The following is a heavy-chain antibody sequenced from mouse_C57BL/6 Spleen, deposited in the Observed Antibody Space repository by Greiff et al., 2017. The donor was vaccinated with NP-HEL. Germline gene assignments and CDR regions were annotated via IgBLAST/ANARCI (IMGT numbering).Heavy chain of an antibody. V-gene: IGHV1-82*01. CDR2: IYPGDGDT. D-gene: IGHD2-13*01. CDR3: SGSACGDAMDY. CDR1: GYAFSSSW. J-gene: IGHJ4*01. Sequence: QVQLQQSGPELVKPGASVKISCKASGYAFSSSWMNWVKQRPGKGLEWIGRIYPGDGDTNYNGKFKGKATLTADKSSSTAYMQLSSLTSEDSAVYFLSGSACGDAMDYWGQGTSVTVSS.